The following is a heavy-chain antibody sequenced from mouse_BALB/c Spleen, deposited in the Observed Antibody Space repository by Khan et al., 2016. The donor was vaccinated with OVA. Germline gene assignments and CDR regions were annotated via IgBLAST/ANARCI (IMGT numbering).Heavy chain of an antibody. J-gene: IGHJ3*01. CDR2: INSVGYYT. Sequence: EVQLVESGGDLVRPGGSLKLSCAASGFTFSAYGMSWVRQSPDKRLEWVATINSVGYYTYYPDSLKGRFIISRDNAKNTLYLQMRSLKSEDTAMYYCASHLRGSFAYRGQEGLVTVSA. V-gene: IGHV5-6*01. CDR3: ASHLRGSFAY. CDR1: GFTFSAYG.